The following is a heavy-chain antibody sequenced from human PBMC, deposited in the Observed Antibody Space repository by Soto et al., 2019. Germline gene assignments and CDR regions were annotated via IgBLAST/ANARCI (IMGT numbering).Heavy chain of an antibody. V-gene: IGHV3-13*04. CDR1: GFTFSTYD. D-gene: IGHD3-16*01. CDR3: VRGGETTSYDAFDI. J-gene: IGHJ3*02. CDR2: IGTTGST. Sequence: GGSLRLSCTASGFTFSTYDMHWVRQVIGKGLEWVAGIGTTGSTYYPGSVKGRFTISRENAKNSLYLQMNSLRAGDTAVYYCVRGGETTSYDAFDIWGQGTMVTVSS.